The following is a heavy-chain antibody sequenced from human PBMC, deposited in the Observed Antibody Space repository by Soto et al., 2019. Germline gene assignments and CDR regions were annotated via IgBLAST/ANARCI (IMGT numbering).Heavy chain of an antibody. CDR2: VYSSGGT. CDR3: ARGQRFSDWFDP. J-gene: IGHJ5*02. CDR1: GGSMTSYY. D-gene: IGHD3-3*01. Sequence: TLFITCTVSGGSMTSYYWTWSRQPAGKGLEWIGRVYSSGGTHYNPSLKSRVTISLDTSKNQFSLRLLSVTDADTAVYFCARGQRFSDWFDPWGQGTLVTVSS. V-gene: IGHV4-4*07.